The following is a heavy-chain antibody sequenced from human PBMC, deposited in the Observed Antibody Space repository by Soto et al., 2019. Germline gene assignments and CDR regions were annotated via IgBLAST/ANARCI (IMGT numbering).Heavy chain of an antibody. Sequence: QVQLQESGPGLVKPSETLSLTCTVSGGSIRSYYWSWIRQPPGKGLEWIGYIYYSGSTNYYPSLKSRVTISVDTSKNQCSLKLSSVTAAETAVYYCARTYYGSGSATFAPWGQGTLVTVSS. CDR1: GGSIRSYY. J-gene: IGHJ5*02. CDR3: ARTYYGSGSATFAP. CDR2: IYYSGST. D-gene: IGHD3-10*01. V-gene: IGHV4-59*01.